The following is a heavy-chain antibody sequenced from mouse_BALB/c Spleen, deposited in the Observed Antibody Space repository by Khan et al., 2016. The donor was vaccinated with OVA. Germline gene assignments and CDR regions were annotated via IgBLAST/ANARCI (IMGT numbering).Heavy chain of an antibody. V-gene: IGHV3-2*02. CDR2: ISYSGNT. D-gene: IGHD1-1*01. Sequence: EVELVESGPGLVKPSQSLSLTCTVTGYSITTDYAWNWIRQFPGNKLEWMGYISYSGNTKYNPSLKSRISITRDTSKNQFFLQLKSVTTEDTARYYCARVYGGDFDYWGQGTTLTGSS. J-gene: IGHJ2*01. CDR1: GYSITTDYA. CDR3: ARVYGGDFDY.